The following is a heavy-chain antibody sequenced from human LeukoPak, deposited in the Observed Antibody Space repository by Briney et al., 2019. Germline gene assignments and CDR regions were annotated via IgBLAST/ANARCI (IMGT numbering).Heavy chain of an antibody. CDR1: GGSISSYY. CDR2: IYYSGST. J-gene: IGHJ4*02. V-gene: IGHV4-59*01. CDR3: ARAPAVSFAFDS. Sequence: SETLSLTCTVSGGSISSYYWSWIRQPPGKGLEWIGYIYYSGSTNYNPSLKSRFTISVDTSKNQFSLKLNSVTAEDTAVYYCARAPAVSFAFDSWGPGTLVTASS.